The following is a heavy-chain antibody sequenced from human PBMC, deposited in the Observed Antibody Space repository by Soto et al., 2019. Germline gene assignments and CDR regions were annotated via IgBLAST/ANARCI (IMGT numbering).Heavy chain of an antibody. Sequence: ASVKVSCKASGYTFTSYDINWVRQATGQGLEWMGWMDPNSGNTGYAQKFQGRVTMTRNTSISTAYMELSSLRSEDTDVYYCARASSSWYGFGAFDIWGQGTMVTVSS. CDR2: MDPNSGNT. J-gene: IGHJ3*02. CDR1: GYTFTSYD. CDR3: ARASSSWYGFGAFDI. D-gene: IGHD6-13*01. V-gene: IGHV1-8*01.